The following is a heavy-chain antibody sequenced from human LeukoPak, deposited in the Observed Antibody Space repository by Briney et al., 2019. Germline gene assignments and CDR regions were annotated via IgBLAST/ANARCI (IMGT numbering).Heavy chain of an antibody. CDR2: IRSDGST. CDR3: AKGGTGNFYNGFDY. CDR1: GFTFSSYW. D-gene: IGHD1-26*01. V-gene: IGHV3-74*01. J-gene: IGHJ4*02. Sequence: GGSLRLSCAASGFTFSSYWMHWVRQAPGKGLVWVSRIRSDGSTTYADSAKGRFTISRDNSKNTLYLQMNSLRAEGTALYYCAKGGTGNFYNGFDYWGQGILVTVSS.